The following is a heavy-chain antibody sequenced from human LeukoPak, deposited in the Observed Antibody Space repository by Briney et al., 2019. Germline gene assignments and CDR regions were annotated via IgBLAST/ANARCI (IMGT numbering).Heavy chain of an antibody. CDR1: GFTFSNAW. D-gene: IGHD4-17*01. Sequence: GGSLRLSCAASGFTFSNAWMSWVRQAPGKGLEWVGRIKRKTDGGTTDYAAPVKGRFTISSDDSKNTVYLQMNSLKTEDTAVYXCXAAXVTSSGLFYFDYWGQGTLVTVSS. V-gene: IGHV3-15*01. CDR2: IKRKTDGGTT. J-gene: IGHJ4*02. CDR3: XAAXVTSSGLFYFDY.